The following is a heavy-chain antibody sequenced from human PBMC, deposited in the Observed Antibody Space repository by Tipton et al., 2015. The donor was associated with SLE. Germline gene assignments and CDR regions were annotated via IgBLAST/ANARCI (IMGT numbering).Heavy chain of an antibody. CDR2: IYYSGST. CDR3: ARLYDFWSGEVDAFDI. J-gene: IGHJ3*02. Sequence: TLSLTCAVYGGSFSGYYWGWIRQPPGKGLEWIGSIYYSGSTYYNPSLKSRVTISVDTSKNQFSLKLSSVTAADTAVYCCARLYDFWSGEVDAFDIWGQGTMVTVSS. CDR1: GGSFSGYY. V-gene: IGHV4-34*01. D-gene: IGHD3-3*01.